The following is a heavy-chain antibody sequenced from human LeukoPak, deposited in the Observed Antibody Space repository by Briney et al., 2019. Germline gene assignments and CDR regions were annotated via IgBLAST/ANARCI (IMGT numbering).Heavy chain of an antibody. J-gene: IGHJ6*02. V-gene: IGHV5-51*01. CDR3: ATPSMVRGVDYYYYYGMDV. CDR2: IYPGDSDT. D-gene: IGHD3-10*01. Sequence: GEPLKISCKGSGYSFTSYWIGWVRQLPGKGLEWMGIIYPGDSDTRYSPSSQGQVPITADKSISTAYLQWSSLKASDTAMYYCATPSMVRGVDYYYYYGMDVWGQGTTVTVSS. CDR1: GYSFTSYW.